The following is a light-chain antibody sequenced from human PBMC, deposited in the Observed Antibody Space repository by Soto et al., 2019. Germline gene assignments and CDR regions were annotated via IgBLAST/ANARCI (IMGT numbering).Light chain of an antibody. V-gene: IGKV3-15*01. CDR2: GAF. CDR1: QSVGTN. J-gene: IGKJ5*01. Sequence: EIVLTQSPGTLSVSPGERVTLSCRASQSVGTNLAWYQQKPGQAPRLLIYGAFTRATDIPARFSASGSGTEFTLTISSLQSEDFVVYYCQQYDGWPPSFTFGQGTRLEIK. CDR3: QQYDGWPPSFT.